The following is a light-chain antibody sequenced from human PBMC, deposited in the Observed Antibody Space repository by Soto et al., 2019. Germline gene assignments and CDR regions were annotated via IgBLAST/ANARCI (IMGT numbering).Light chain of an antibody. CDR3: CSYALL. CDR2: EGT. J-gene: IGLJ1*01. CDR1: NSDVGTHNL. Sequence: QSVLTQPASVSGSPGQSITISCTGTNSDVGTHNLVSWYQQHPGKAPKLIIYEGTKRPSGVSNRFSGSKSGNTASLTFSGLQAEDEADYYCCSYALLFGTGIKVTGL. V-gene: IGLV2-23*01.